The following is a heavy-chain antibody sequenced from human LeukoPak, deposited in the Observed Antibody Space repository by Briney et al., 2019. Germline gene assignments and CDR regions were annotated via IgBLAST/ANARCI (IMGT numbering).Heavy chain of an antibody. CDR2: INPNSGGT. CDR1: GYTFTGYY. Sequence: ASVKVSCKASGYTFTGYYMHWVRQAPGQGLEWMGWINPNSGGTNYAQKFQGRVTMTRDTSISTAYMELSRLRSDDTAVYYCAREVWTTGIDAFDIWGQGTMVTVSS. J-gene: IGHJ3*02. V-gene: IGHV1-2*02. CDR3: AREVWTTGIDAFDI. D-gene: IGHD1-1*01.